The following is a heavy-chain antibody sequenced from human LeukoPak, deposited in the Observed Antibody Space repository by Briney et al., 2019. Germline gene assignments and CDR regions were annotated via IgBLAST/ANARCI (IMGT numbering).Heavy chain of an antibody. J-gene: IGHJ4*02. CDR1: GYTFTSYD. CDR3: ARDYYDSRGDY. V-gene: IGHV1-8*03. Sequence: GASVKVSCKASGYTFTSYDINWVRQATGQGLEWMGWMNPNSGNTGYAQKFQGRVIITRNTSISTAYMELSSLRAEDTAVYYCARDYYDSRGDYWGQGTLVTVSS. D-gene: IGHD3-22*01. CDR2: MNPNSGNT.